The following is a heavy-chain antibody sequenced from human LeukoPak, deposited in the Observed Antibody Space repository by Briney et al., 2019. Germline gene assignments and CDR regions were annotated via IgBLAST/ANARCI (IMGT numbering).Heavy chain of an antibody. CDR2: IYYSGST. CDR3: ARLLPFYGNIRYGLDV. V-gene: IGHV4-59*08. Sequence: SETLSLTCTVAGGSMRSYYWSWIRQPPGKGLELIGYIYYSGSTNYNPSLKSRVSISVDMSKNQFSLKLSSVTAADTAVYYCARLLPFYGNIRYGLDVWGQGTTVTVSS. D-gene: IGHD4-11*01. J-gene: IGHJ6*02. CDR1: GGSMRSYY.